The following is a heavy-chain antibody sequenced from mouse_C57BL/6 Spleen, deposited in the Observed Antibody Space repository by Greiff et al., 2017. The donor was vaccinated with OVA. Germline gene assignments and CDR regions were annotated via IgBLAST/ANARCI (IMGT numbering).Heavy chain of an antibody. CDR3: ARDTTGYAMDY. Sequence: VQLQQSGGDLVKPGGSLKLSCAASGFTFSSYGMSWVRQTPDKRLEWVATISSGGSYTYYPDSVKGRFTISRDNAKNTLYLQMSSLKSEDTAMYYCARDTTGYAMDYWGQGTSVTVSS. CDR2: ISSGGSYT. CDR1: GFTFSSYG. D-gene: IGHD1-1*01. V-gene: IGHV5-6*01. J-gene: IGHJ4*01.